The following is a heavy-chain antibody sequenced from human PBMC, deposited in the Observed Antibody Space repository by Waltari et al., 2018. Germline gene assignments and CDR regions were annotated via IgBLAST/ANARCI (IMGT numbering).Heavy chain of an antibody. V-gene: IGHV1-3*01. CDR1: GYTFTSYA. CDR3: AGIVVVPAAHTNYYYYYGMDV. D-gene: IGHD2-2*01. J-gene: IGHJ6*02. CDR2: INAGNGNT. Sequence: QVQLVQSGAEVKKPWDSVKVSCKASGYTFTSYAMHWVRQAPGQLRRGMGWINAGNGNTKYSQKFQGRVTITRDTSSSTAYMELSSLRSEDTAVYYCAGIVVVPAAHTNYYYYYGMDVWGQGTTVTVSS.